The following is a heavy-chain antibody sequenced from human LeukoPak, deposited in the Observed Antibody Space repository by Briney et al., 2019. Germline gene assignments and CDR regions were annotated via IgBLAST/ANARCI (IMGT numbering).Heavy chain of an antibody. Sequence: SVKVSCKASGGTFSSYAISWVRQAPGQGLEWMGRIIPILGIANYAQKFQGRVTITADKSTSTAYMELSSLRSEDTAVYYCARSSIAVAGSPGDYWGQGTLVTVSS. CDR3: ARSSIAVAGSPGDY. D-gene: IGHD6-19*01. CDR2: IIPILGIA. CDR1: GGTFSSYA. V-gene: IGHV1-69*04. J-gene: IGHJ4*02.